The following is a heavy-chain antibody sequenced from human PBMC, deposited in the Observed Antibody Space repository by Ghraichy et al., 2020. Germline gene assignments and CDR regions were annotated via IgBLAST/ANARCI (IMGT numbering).Heavy chain of an antibody. CDR2: TYYSGAT. CDR3: ATYGAIPYNWLDP. D-gene: IGHD4/OR15-4a*01. V-gene: IGHV4-39*01. CDR1: GGSISRSSTYY. J-gene: IGHJ5*02. Sequence: SETLSLTCTVSGGSISRSSTYYWGWVRQPPGKGLEWIGSTYYSGATYYSPSLKSRVTISVDTSKNQFSLRLNSVTAADTAVYYCATYGAIPYNWLDPWGQGTLVIVSS.